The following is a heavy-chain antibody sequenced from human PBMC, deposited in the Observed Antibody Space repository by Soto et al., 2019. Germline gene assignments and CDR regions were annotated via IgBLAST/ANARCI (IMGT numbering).Heavy chain of an antibody. D-gene: IGHD3-22*01. CDR1: GFTFSSYG. Sequence: QVQLVESGGGVVQPGRSLRLSCAASGFTFSSYGMHWVRQAAGKGLEWVAVIWYDGSNKYYADSVKGRFTISRDNSKITLYLQMISLRAEDTAVYYCARDLAGEGYYDSSGYYYPGYWGQGTLVTVSS. CDR3: ARDLAGEGYYDSSGYYYPGY. CDR2: IWYDGSNK. J-gene: IGHJ4*02. V-gene: IGHV3-33*01.